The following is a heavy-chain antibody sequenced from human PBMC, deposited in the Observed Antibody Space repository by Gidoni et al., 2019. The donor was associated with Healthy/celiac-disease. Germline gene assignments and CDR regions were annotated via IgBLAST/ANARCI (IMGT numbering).Heavy chain of an antibody. V-gene: IGHV1-69*01. Sequence: VRQAPGQGLEWMGGIIPIFGTANYAQKFQGRVTITADESTSTAYMELSSLRSEDTAVYYCARGGSGSFLYYYYYGMDVWGQGTTVTVS. D-gene: IGHD3-10*01. CDR3: ARGGSGSFLYYYYYGMDV. CDR2: IIPIFGTA. J-gene: IGHJ6*02.